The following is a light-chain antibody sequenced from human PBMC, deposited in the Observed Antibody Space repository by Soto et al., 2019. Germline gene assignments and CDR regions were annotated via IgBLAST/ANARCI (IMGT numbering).Light chain of an antibody. Sequence: SYEVTQPPSVSVAPGQTATITCGGNKIGSKSVHWYQQKPGQAPVVVVYHDTDRPSGIPERFSGSNSGNTATLTISRVEAGDEADYYCQVWDRSSDQYVFGTATKVTVL. CDR3: QVWDRSSDQYV. J-gene: IGLJ1*01. CDR2: HDT. V-gene: IGLV3-21*02. CDR1: KIGSKS.